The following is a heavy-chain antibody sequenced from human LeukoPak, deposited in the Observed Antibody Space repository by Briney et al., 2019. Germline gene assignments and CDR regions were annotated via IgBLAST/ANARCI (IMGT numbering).Heavy chain of an antibody. CDR1: GFTFSSYW. V-gene: IGHV3-7*01. J-gene: IGHJ3*02. CDR2: IKQDGSEK. Sequence: GGSLRLSCAASGFTFSSYWMSWVRQAPGKGLEWVANIKQDGSEKNYVDSVKGRFTISRDNAKNSLYLQMNSLRAEDTAVYYCAKHEIRAGTRNKAFDIWGRGTMVTVSS. CDR3: AKHEIRAGTRNKAFDI.